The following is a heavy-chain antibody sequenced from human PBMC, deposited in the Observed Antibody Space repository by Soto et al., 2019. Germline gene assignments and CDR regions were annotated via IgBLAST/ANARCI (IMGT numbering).Heavy chain of an antibody. D-gene: IGHD6-6*01. CDR2: IYPGDSDT. V-gene: IGHV5-51*01. Sequence: PGESLKISCKGSGYSFTSYWIGWVRQMPGKGLEWMGIIYPGDSDTRYSPSFQGQVTVSADKSISTAYLQWSGLKASDTAMYYCARHRRQLVKYYYYGMDVWGQGTTVTVS. CDR1: GYSFTSYW. J-gene: IGHJ6*02. CDR3: ARHRRQLVKYYYYGMDV.